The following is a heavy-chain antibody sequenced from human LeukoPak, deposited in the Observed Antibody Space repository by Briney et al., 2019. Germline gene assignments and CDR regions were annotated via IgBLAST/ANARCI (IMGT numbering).Heavy chain of an antibody. CDR1: GGSISSYY. D-gene: IGHD4-17*01. CDR2: IYTSGST. CDR3: ARDRGEHDHGDMDWFDP. Sequence: SETLSLTCTVSGGSISSYYWSWIRQPAGKGLEWIGRIYTSGSTNYNPSLKSRVTMSVDTSKNQFSLKLSSVTAADTAVYYCARDRGEHDHGDMDWFDPWGQGTLVTVSS. J-gene: IGHJ5*02. V-gene: IGHV4-4*07.